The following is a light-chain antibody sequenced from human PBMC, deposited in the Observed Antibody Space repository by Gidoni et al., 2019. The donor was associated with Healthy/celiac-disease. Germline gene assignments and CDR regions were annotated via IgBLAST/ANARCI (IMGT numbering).Light chain of an antibody. CDR1: QGISSY. J-gene: IGKJ1*01. V-gene: IGKV1-8*01. CDR3: QQYYSYPRT. CDR2: AAS. Sequence: AIRMTQSPSSFSASTGDRVTITWRARQGISSYLAWYQQKPGKAPTLLIYAASTLQSGVPSRFSSSGSGADFTLTSSCLQSEDFATYYCQQYYSYPRTFGQGTKVEIK.